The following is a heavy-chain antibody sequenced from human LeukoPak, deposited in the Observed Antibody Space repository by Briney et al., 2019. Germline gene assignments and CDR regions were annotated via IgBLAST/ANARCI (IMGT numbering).Heavy chain of an antibody. CDR2: ISWDSGSI. CDR1: GFTFDDYA. D-gene: IGHD2-15*01. CDR3: AKDIGGFCSGGSCYFQH. V-gene: IGHV3-9*01. Sequence: PGGSLRLSCAASGFTFDDYAMHWVRQAPGKGLEWVSGISWDSGSIGYADSVKGRFTISRDNAKNSLYLQMNSLRAEDTALYYCAKDIGGFCSGGSCYFQHWAQGTLVTVSS. J-gene: IGHJ1*01.